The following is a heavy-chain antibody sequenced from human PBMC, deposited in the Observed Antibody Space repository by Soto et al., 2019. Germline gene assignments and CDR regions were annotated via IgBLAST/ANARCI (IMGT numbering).Heavy chain of an antibody. D-gene: IGHD6-6*01. V-gene: IGHV4-59*12. CDR3: ARAARPGLSWFDP. Sequence: SETLSLTCTVSGGSISSYYWSWIRQPPGKGLEWIGYIYYSGSTNYNPSLKSRFTISRDNAKNSLYLQMNSLRAEDTAVYYCARAARPGLSWFDPWGQGTLVTVSS. J-gene: IGHJ5*02. CDR1: GGSISSYY. CDR2: IYYSGST.